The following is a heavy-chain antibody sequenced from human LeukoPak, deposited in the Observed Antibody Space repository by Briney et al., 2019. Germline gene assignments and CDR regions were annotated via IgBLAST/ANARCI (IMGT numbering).Heavy chain of an antibody. CDR1: GYTFTSHY. J-gene: IGHJ5*02. CDR3: ARNYGGNSHFDP. D-gene: IGHD4-23*01. Sequence: GASLKLSCKASGYTFTSHYMHWVRQAPGQGLEWIAWINPNSGGTNYAHKFKGRVTMTRDTSISTAYMELSRLRSDDTAVYYCARNYGGNSHFDPWGQGTLVTVSS. V-gene: IGHV1-2*02. CDR2: INPNSGGT.